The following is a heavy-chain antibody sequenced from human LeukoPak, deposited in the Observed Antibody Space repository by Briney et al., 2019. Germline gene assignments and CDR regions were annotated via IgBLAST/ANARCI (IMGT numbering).Heavy chain of an antibody. CDR1: TYSIARVYF. J-gene: IGHJ4*02. CDR2: VHHPHIT. V-gene: IGHV4-38-2*02. D-gene: IGHD2-8*02. Sequence: PSETLSLTCTVSTYSIARVYFWGWTGQSPGKGLEWSATVHHPHITRNSRSRERRVTISMVPSRNHFSLTLKSVTAADTAVYYCAREGGHQLFYPSWTHTGHFDFWGQGIVVTVSS. CDR3: AREGGHQLFYPSWTHTGHFDF.